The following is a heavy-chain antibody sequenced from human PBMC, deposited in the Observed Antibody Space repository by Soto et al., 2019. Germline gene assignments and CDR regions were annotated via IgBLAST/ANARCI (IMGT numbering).Heavy chain of an antibody. V-gene: IGHV1-46*01. CDR3: ARDSSSSAFDY. Sequence: QVHLVQSGAEVEKPGASVRVSCKSSGYTFTSYYMHWVRQAPGQGLEWMGIINPSGGSTTYAQKFQGRLTMTRDTSTSTVYMDLRSLRSEDTAVYYCARDSSSSAFDYWGQGTLVTVSS. D-gene: IGHD6-6*01. CDR2: INPSGGST. CDR1: GYTFTSYY. J-gene: IGHJ4*02.